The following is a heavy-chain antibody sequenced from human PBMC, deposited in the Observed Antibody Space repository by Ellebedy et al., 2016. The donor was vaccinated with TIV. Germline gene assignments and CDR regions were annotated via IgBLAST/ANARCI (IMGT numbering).Heavy chain of an antibody. CDR2: IYPGDSDT. D-gene: IGHD2-15*01. J-gene: IGHJ6*02. CDR3: ARVGRYCSGGSCYAEYGMDV. V-gene: IGHV5-51*01. Sequence: GESLKISCEAFGYSFTSYWIGWVRQMPGKGLEWMGTIYPGDSDTTYSPSFQGQVTISADKSISIAYLQWSSLKASDTAMYYCARVGRYCSGGSCYAEYGMDVWGQGTTVTVSS. CDR1: GYSFTSYW.